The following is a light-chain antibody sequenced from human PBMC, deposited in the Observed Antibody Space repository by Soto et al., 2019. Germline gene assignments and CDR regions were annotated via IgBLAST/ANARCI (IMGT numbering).Light chain of an antibody. V-gene: IGKV3-15*01. CDR1: RSVSSN. Sequence: EIVMTQSPAILSVSPGERAILSCRASRSVSSNVAWYQQKPGQPPRLLIYGSSTRPTRIPARFSGSGSGQEHTLTISSLQSEEFAVYYCQQYNKWVTFGGRTTVEIK. CDR3: QQYNKWVT. CDR2: GSS. J-gene: IGKJ4*01.